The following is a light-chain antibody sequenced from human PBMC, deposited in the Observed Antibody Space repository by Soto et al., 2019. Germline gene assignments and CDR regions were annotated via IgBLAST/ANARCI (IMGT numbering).Light chain of an antibody. J-gene: IGKJ4*01. CDR1: QSVSGNY. CDR3: QQYGSSPLT. V-gene: IGKV3-20*01. CDR2: GAS. Sequence: EVVLTQSPGTLSLSPGESATLSCRARQSVSGNYLAWYQQKPGQAPRLLIHGASSRATGIPDRFSGSGSGTDFTLIISSLEPEDFAVYYCQQYGSSPLTFGGGTKGEIK.